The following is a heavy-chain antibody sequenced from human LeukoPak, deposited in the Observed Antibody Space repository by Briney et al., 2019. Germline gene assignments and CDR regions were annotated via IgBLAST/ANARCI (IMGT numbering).Heavy chain of an antibody. CDR1: GFTFSSYA. J-gene: IGHJ4*02. CDR2: ISYDGSNK. D-gene: IGHD3-10*01. CDR3: AKTGITMVRGVPDPYDY. V-gene: IGHV3-30*18. Sequence: PGGSLRLSCAASGFTFSSYAMHWVRQAPGKGLEWVAVISYDGSNKYYADSVKGRFTISRDNSKNTLYLQMNSLRAEDTAVYYCAKTGITMVRGVPDPYDYWGQGTLVTVSS.